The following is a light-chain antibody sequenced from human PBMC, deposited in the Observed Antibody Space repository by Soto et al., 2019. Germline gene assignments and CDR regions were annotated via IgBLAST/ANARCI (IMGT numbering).Light chain of an antibody. CDR2: GNS. Sequence: QSVLTQPPSVSGAPGQRVIISGTGSSSNIGAGYDVHWYQQLPGTAPKLLIYGNSNRPSGVPDRFSGSKSGTSASLAITGLQAEDEADYYCQSYDSSLSGYVFGGGTQLTVL. CDR3: QSYDSSLSGYV. J-gene: IGLJ7*01. CDR1: SSNIGAGYD. V-gene: IGLV1-40*01.